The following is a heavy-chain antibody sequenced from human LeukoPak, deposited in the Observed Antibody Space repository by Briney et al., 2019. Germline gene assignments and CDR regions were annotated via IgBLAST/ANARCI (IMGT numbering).Heavy chain of an antibody. CDR3: AKDRDWASAAGTDFDY. Sequence: GGSLRLSCAASGFAFSSYAMSWVRQAPGKGLEWVAFIRYDGSNKYYPDSVKGRFTISRDNSKNTLYLQMNSLRVEDTAVYYCAKDRDWASAAGTDFDYWGQGTLVTVSS. CDR1: GFAFSSYA. V-gene: IGHV3-30*02. J-gene: IGHJ4*02. CDR2: IRYDGSNK. D-gene: IGHD6-13*01.